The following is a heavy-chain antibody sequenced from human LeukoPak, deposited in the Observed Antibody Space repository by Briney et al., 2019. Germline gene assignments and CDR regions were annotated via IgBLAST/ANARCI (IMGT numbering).Heavy chain of an antibody. CDR1: GFTFSSYS. V-gene: IGHV3-21*01. Sequence: GGSLRLSCAASGFTFSSYSMNWVRQAPWKGLEWVSSISSSSSYIYYADSVKGRFTISRDNAKNSLYLQMNSLRAEDTAVYYCAREGSAGVVVPAAHKYYYYMDVWGKGTTVTVSS. D-gene: IGHD2-2*01. CDR2: ISSSSSYI. J-gene: IGHJ6*03. CDR3: AREGSAGVVVPAAHKYYYYMDV.